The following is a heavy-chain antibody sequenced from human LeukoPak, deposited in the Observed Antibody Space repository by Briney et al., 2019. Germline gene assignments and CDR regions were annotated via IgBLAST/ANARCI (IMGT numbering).Heavy chain of an antibody. CDR3: ARVVGLTGYSSSWYSGYYYYTDV. Sequence: SVKVSCKASGGTFSSYAISWVRQAPGQGLEWMGGIIPIFGTTNYAQKFQDRVTITADKSTSTAYMELSSLRSEDTAVYYCARVVGLTGYSSSWYSGYYYYTDVWGKGTTVTVSS. CDR2: IIPIFGTT. J-gene: IGHJ6*03. D-gene: IGHD6-13*01. V-gene: IGHV1-69*06. CDR1: GGTFSSYA.